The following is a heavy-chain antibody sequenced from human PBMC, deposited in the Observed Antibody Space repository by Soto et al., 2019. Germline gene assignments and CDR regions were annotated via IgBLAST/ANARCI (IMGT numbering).Heavy chain of an antibody. D-gene: IGHD3-3*01. CDR2: IFYSGSA. J-gene: IGHJ5*01. CDR3: AGRTSLTSVEIFSGGLSGYNWVDP. CDR1: GGSISNPIYY. V-gene: IGHV4-39*01. Sequence: PSETLSLTCSVSGGSISNPIYYWAWIRQPPGKGLEWIGSIFYSGSAYYNPSLKSRVTMSVGTSQNQFSLELSSVTAADTAVYYCAGRTSLTSVEIFSGGLSGYNWVDPWGRGTLVTVSS.